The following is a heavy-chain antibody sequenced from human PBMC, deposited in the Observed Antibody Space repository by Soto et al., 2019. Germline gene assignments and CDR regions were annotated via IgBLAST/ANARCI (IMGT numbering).Heavy chain of an antibody. J-gene: IGHJ4*02. D-gene: IGHD1-26*01. V-gene: IGHV4-30-4*01. CDR1: GGSISSSDYY. Sequence: NPSETLSLTCTVSGGSISSSDYYWSWIRQPPGKGLEWIGYIYYSGSTYYNPSLKSRVTISVDTSKNQFSLKLSSVTAADTAVYYCARTYSGSYPTDYWGQGTLVTVSS. CDR2: IYYSGST. CDR3: ARTYSGSYPTDY.